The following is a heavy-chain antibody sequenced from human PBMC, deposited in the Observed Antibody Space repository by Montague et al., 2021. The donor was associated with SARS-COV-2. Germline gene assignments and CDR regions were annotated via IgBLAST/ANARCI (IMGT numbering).Heavy chain of an antibody. D-gene: IGHD4/OR15-4a*01. J-gene: IGHJ4*02. CDR1: SDSINSYY. CDR2: VYSSGTT. CDR3: ATLTQSNGDF. Sequence: SETLSLTCTVSSDSINSYYWGWMRQPPGKRLEWLVYVYSSGTTNYNPSLNSRIAISADTSKNQFSLRLDSVTAADTAIDYCATLTQSNGDFWGQGALVTVS. V-gene: IGHV4-4*08.